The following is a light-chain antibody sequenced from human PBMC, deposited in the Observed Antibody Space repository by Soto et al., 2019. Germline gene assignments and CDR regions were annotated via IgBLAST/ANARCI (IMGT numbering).Light chain of an antibody. CDR3: QQYDNLPLT. J-gene: IGKJ3*01. V-gene: IGKV3-15*01. CDR1: QSVGSN. Sequence: RVMTQSPATLSVSPGERATLSCRASQSVGSNLAWYQQKPGQAPRLLIFGASSRATGVPARFSGSGSGTEFTLTINILQSEDFAVYFCQQYDNLPLTFGPGTKVDIK. CDR2: GAS.